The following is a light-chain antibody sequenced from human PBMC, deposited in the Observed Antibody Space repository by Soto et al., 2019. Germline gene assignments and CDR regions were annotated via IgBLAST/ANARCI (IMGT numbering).Light chain of an antibody. CDR2: AAA. CDR1: QSISSY. CDR3: QHSYSTLGT. V-gene: IGKV1-39*01. J-gene: IGKJ3*01. Sequence: DIQMTQSPSSLSASVGDRVTITCRASQSISSYLNWYQQKPGKAPKLLIYAAASLQSGVPSRFSGSGSGTDFTLTISILQPEDVATYYCQHSYSTLGTFGPGTKVDIK.